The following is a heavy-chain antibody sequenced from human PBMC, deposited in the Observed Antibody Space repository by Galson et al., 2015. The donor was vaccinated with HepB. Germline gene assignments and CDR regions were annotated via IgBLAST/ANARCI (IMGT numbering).Heavy chain of an antibody. D-gene: IGHD3-10*01. CDR2: IIPIFGTA. CDR3: ARVPHTMVRGVIDNWFDP. J-gene: IGHJ5*02. CDR1: GGTFSSYA. Sequence: SVKVSCKASGGTFSSYAISWVRQAPGQGLEWMGGIIPIFGTANYAQKFQGRVTITADESTSTAYMELSSLRSEDTAVYYCARVPHTMVRGVIDNWFDPWGQGTLVTVSS. V-gene: IGHV1-69*13.